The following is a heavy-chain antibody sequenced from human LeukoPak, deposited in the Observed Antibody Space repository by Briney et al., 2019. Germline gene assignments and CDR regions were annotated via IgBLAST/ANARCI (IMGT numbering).Heavy chain of an antibody. D-gene: IGHD1-26*01. CDR1: GFTVSNNY. CDR3: ARPGSYLNDY. CDR2: IYIAGTT. J-gene: IGHJ4*02. Sequence: GGSLRLSCAASGFTVSNNYMSWVRQAPGKGLEWVSIIYIAGTTYHADSVRGRLIISRDNSKNTVYLQMNSLRADDTAVYYCARPGSYLNDYWGQGTLVTVSS. V-gene: IGHV3-66*01.